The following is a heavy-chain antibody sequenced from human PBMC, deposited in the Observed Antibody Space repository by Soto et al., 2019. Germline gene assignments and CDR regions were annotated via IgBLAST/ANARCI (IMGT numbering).Heavy chain of an antibody. CDR1: GYTFTSYY. Sequence: GASVKVSCKASGYTFTSYYMNWVRQAPGQGLEWMGIINPSGGSTSYAQKFQGRVTMTRDTSTSTVYMELSSLRSEDTAVYYCASYAGTAPYYYGMDVWGQGTTVTVSS. J-gene: IGHJ6*02. CDR3: ASYAGTAPYYYGMDV. CDR2: INPSGGST. D-gene: IGHD6-13*01. V-gene: IGHV1-46*01.